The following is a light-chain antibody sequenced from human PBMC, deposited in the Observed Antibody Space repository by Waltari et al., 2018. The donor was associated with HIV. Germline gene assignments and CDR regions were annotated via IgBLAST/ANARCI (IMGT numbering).Light chain of an antibody. CDR2: GTA. V-gene: IGKV3-20*01. J-gene: IGKJ2*01. CDR1: QSLISKY. CDR3: QQYDKSPT. Sequence: EILLTQSPGPLSLSPGGRATLSCRASQSLISKYLALYQQRPGQAPRLPIYGTADRATGIPDRFSCSGYCTDFTRTISRLEPEDSAVYHCQQYDKSPTFGQGTKLEI.